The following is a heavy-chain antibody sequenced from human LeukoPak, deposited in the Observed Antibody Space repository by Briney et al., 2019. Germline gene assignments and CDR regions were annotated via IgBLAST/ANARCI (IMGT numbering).Heavy chain of an antibody. J-gene: IGHJ4*02. V-gene: IGHV1-46*01. CDR2: ISPSGDST. D-gene: IGHD1-1*01. Sequence: ASVTVSCKASGYTFSNYFMHWVRQTPGQGLEWMGIISPSGDSTSYAQKFQDRVTMARDTSTSTVYMEVSSLMSDDTGVYYCVRADDQHFDLWGQGTIVTVSS. CDR3: VRADDQHFDL. CDR1: GYTFSNYF.